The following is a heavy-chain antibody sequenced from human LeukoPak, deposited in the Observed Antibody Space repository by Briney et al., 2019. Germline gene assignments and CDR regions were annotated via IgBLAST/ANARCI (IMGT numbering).Heavy chain of an antibody. CDR2: IYYSGST. Sequence: AETLSLTCTVSGVSISSSSYHWGWIRQPPGKGLEWIASIYYSGSTYYSPSLKSRVTISVDTSKNQFSLKMSSVIAADTAVYYCASLLTYFDYWGQGTLVTASS. V-gene: IGHV4-39*01. D-gene: IGHD3-9*01. CDR3: ASLLTYFDY. J-gene: IGHJ4*02. CDR1: GVSISSSSYH.